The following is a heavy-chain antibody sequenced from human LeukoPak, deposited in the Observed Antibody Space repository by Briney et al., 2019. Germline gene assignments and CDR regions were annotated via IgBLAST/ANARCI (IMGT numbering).Heavy chain of an antibody. Sequence: SETLSLTCAVYGGSFSGYSWSWIRQPPGKGLEWIGYIYHSGSTYYNPSLKSRVTISVDRSKNQFSLKLSSVTAADTAVYYCARYQDYRYYFDYWGQGTLVTVSS. CDR1: GGSFSGYS. CDR3: ARYQDYRYYFDY. J-gene: IGHJ4*02. CDR2: IYHSGST. V-gene: IGHV4-30-2*01. D-gene: IGHD4-11*01.